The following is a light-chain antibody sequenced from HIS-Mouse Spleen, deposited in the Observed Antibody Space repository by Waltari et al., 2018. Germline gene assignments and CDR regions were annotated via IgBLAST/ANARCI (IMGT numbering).Light chain of an antibody. CDR3: YSTDSSGNHRV. V-gene: IGLV3-10*01. Sequence: SYELTQPPSVSVSPGQTARITCPGDALPTKYAYWYQQKSGQAPVLVIYEDSKRPSGIPERFSGSSSGTMATLTISGAQVEDEADYYCYSTDSSGNHRVFGGGTKLNVL. J-gene: IGLJ2*01. CDR2: EDS. CDR1: ALPTKY.